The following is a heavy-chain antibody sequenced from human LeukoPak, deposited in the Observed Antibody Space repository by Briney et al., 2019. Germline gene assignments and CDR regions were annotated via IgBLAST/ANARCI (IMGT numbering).Heavy chain of an antibody. CDR1: GDRFTPYW. D-gene: IGHD6-19*01. J-gene: IGHJ4*02. V-gene: IGHV5-51*01. CDR3: ARRKAVARISYFDS. CDR2: IYPGNSDT. Sequence: KRGESLKISCEGSGDRFTPYWITWVRQKPGKGLEWMGIIYPGNSDTKYSPSFQGQITISADKSINTAYLQWSSLEASDTAMCYCARRKAVARISYFDSWGQGTLVTVSS.